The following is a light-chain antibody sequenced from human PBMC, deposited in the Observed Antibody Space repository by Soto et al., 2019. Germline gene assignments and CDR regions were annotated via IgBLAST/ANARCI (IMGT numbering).Light chain of an antibody. J-gene: IGKJ1*01. CDR1: QSISSW. Sequence: DLAMSQSASNMFASIGDRVTITCRASQSISSWLAWYQQKPGKAPKLLIYDASSLESGVSSRFSGSGSGTEFTLTISRLQPDDFATYYCQQYNNNWRSFGQGTKVDIK. V-gene: IGKV1-5*01. CDR3: QQYNNNWRS. CDR2: DAS.